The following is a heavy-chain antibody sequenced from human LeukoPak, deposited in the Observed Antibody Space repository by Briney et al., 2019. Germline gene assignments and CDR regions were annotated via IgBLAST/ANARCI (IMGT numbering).Heavy chain of an antibody. CDR2: INPSGGST. V-gene: IGHV1-46*01. Sequence: ASVKVSCKASGYTFTSYYMHWVRQAPGQGLEWMGIINPSGGSTSYAQKFQGRVTMTRDTSTSTVYMELGSLRSEDTAVYYCAREEVVGYWASWYYFDYWGQGTLVTVSS. CDR1: GYTFTSYY. CDR3: AREEVVGYWASWYYFDY. D-gene: IGHD2-2*01. J-gene: IGHJ4*02.